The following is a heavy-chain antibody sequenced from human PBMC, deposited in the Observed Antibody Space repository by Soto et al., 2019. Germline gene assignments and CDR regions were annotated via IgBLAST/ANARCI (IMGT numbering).Heavy chain of an antibody. CDR1: GFTFSSYS. CDR3: ARGRGDIVVVPAYYYGMDV. CDR2: ISSSSSTI. V-gene: IGHV3-48*02. D-gene: IGHD2-2*01. Sequence: GSLRLSCAASGFTFSSYSMNWVRQAPGKGLEWVSYISSSSSTIYYADSVKGRFTISRDNAKNSLYLQMNSLRDEDTAVYYCARGRGDIVVVPAYYYGMDVWGQGTTVTVSS. J-gene: IGHJ6*02.